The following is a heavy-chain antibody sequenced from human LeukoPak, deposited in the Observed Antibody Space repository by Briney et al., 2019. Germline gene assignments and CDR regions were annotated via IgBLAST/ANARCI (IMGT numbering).Heavy chain of an antibody. J-gene: IGHJ5*02. Sequence: GGSLRLSCAASGFTFSSYSMNWVRQAPGKGLEWVSSISSSSSYIYYADSVKGRFTISRDNAKNSLNLQMNSLRAEDTAVYYCARDSVPAALGGFDPWGQGTLVTVSS. V-gene: IGHV3-21*01. CDR1: GFTFSSYS. CDR3: ARDSVPAALGGFDP. CDR2: ISSSSSYI. D-gene: IGHD2-2*01.